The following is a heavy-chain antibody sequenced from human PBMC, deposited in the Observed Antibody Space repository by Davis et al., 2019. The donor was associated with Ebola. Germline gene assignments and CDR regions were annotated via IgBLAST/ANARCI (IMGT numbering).Heavy chain of an antibody. J-gene: IGHJ3*02. CDR1: GGSISSGGYS. D-gene: IGHD2-21*02. Sequence: MPSETLSLTCAVSGGSISSGGYSWNWIRQPTGKGLEWIGYIYHSGSTYYNPSLKSRVTISVDRSKNQFSLKLSAVTAADTAVYYCARGVGYCGGDCYSFAFDIWGQGTMVTVSS. CDR2: IYHSGST. V-gene: IGHV4-30-2*01. CDR3: ARGVGYCGGDCYSFAFDI.